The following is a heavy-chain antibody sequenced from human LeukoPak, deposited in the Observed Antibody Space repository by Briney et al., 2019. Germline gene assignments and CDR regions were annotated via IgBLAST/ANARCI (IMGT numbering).Heavy chain of an antibody. V-gene: IGHV4-59*01. CDR2: IYYSGST. CDR1: GGSISSYY. J-gene: IGHJ6*03. D-gene: IGHD2-15*01. CDR3: ARAFRGGYSYYYYMDV. Sequence: SETLSLTCTVSGGSISSYYWSWIRQPPGKGLEWSGYIYYSGSTNYNPSLKSRVTISVDTSKNQFSLKLSSVTAAHTAVYYCARAFRGGYSYYYYMDVWGKGTTVTVSS.